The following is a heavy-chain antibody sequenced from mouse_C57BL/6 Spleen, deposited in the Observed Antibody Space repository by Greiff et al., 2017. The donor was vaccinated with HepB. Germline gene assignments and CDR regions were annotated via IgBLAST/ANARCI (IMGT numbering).Heavy chain of an antibody. J-gene: IGHJ3*01. V-gene: IGHV1-69*01. CDR1: GYTFTSYW. CDR2: IDPSDSYT. Sequence: VQLQQPGAELVMPGASVKLSCKASGYTFTSYWMHWVKQRPGQGLEWIGEIDPSDSYTNYNQKFKGKSTLTVDKSSSTAYMQLSSLTSEDSAVYYCARSYYDYDQSWFAYWGQGTLVTVSA. CDR3: ARSYYDYDQSWFAY. D-gene: IGHD2-4*01.